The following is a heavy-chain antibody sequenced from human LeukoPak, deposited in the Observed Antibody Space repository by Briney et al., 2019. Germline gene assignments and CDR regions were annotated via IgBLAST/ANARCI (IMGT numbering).Heavy chain of an antibody. J-gene: IGHJ5*02. D-gene: IGHD6-13*01. V-gene: IGHV3-15*01. Sequence: GGSLRLSCAASGFTFSNAWMSWVRQAPGKGLEWVGHIKSKTDGGTTDYAAPVKGRFTISRDDSKNTLYLQMNSLKTEDTAVYYCTTENTYSSCWYDPEWFDPWGQGTLVTVSS. CDR3: TTENTYSSCWYDPEWFDP. CDR2: IKSKTDGGTT. CDR1: GFTFSNAW.